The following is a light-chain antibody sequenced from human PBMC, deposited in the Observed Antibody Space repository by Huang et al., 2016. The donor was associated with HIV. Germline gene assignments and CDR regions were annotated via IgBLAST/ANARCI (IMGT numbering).Light chain of an antibody. J-gene: IGKJ2*01. CDR1: QSVSSN. CDR2: GAS. CDR3: QHYNNWPYT. Sequence: EIVMTQSPATLSVSPGERSTLSCRASQSVSSNLAWYQQQPGQAPRLLIYGASTRATGLPARFSGRESGTEFTITISSLQSEDFAVYYCQHYNNWPYTFGQGTKLEIK. V-gene: IGKV3-15*01.